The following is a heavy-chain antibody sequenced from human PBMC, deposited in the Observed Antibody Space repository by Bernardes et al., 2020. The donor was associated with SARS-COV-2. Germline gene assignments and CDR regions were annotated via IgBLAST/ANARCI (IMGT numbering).Heavy chain of an antibody. CDR2: FDPADGAT. CDR1: GYTLTALS. J-gene: IGHJ4*02. Sequence: ASVKVSCKVSGYTLTALSMPWVRQAPGQGLEWMGGFDPADGATIYSQKFQGRVTMTEDTSTDTAYMELSSLRSEDTAVYYCATATTITIFGVVIITTFDYWGQGTLVTGSS. D-gene: IGHD3-3*01. CDR3: ATATTITIFGVVIITTFDY. V-gene: IGHV1-24*01.